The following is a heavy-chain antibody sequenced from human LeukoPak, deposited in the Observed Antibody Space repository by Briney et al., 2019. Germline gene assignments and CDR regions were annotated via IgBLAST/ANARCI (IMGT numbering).Heavy chain of an antibody. J-gene: IGHJ2*01. CDR2: IYYSGST. D-gene: IGHD3-9*01. CDR1: GVSISSYY. CDR3: ARWDTIADL. Sequence: SETLSLTCTVSGVSISSYYCSWIRQPPGKGLEWIGYIYYSGSTSYNPSLKSRVTISVDTSKNQFSLKLSSVTAADTAVYYCARWDTIADLWGRGTLVTVSS. V-gene: IGHV4-59*08.